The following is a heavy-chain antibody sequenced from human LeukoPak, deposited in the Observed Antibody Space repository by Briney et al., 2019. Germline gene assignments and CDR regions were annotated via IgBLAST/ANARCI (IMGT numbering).Heavy chain of an antibody. Sequence: GASVKVSCKASGYTFTSYGISWVRQAPGQGLEWMGWISGDNGNTNYAQKLQGRVTMTTDTSTSTAYMKVRSLRSEDTAVYYCARDCDRSGYYCYWGQGTLVTVSS. V-gene: IGHV1-18*01. CDR1: GYTFTSYG. CDR2: ISGDNGNT. J-gene: IGHJ4*02. CDR3: ARDCDRSGYYCY. D-gene: IGHD3-22*01.